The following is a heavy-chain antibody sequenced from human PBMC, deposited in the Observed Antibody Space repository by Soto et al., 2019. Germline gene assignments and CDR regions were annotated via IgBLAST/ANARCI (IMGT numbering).Heavy chain of an antibody. D-gene: IGHD2-21*01. V-gene: IGHV4-59*01. CDR2: IYYSGST. Sequence: SETLSLTCTVSGGSISSYYWSWIRQPPGKGLEWIGYIYYSGSTNYNPSLKSRVTISVDTSKNQFSLKPSSVTAADTAVYYCARSIRRDCYNKGDYYYYYGMDVWGQGTTVTVSS. CDR1: GGSISSYY. J-gene: IGHJ6*02. CDR3: ARSIRRDCYNKGDYYYYYGMDV.